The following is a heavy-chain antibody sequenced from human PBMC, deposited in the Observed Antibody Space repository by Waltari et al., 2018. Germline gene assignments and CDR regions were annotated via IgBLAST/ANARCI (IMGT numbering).Heavy chain of an antibody. V-gene: IGHV1-69*12. Sequence: QVHLVQSGAEVKKPGSSVKVSCKASGGTFGRYAITWVRQAPGQGLEWMGELIPIFGAPNYAQRFQGRVTITADESTSTVYMELSSLKSEDTALYFCARRQLGGPLDPWGQGTLVTVSS. CDR3: ARRQLGGPLDP. J-gene: IGHJ5*02. CDR1: GGTFGRYA. D-gene: IGHD1-1*01. CDR2: LIPIFGAP.